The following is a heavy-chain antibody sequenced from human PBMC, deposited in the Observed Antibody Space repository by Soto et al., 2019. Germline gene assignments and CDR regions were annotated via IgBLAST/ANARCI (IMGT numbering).Heavy chain of an antibody. V-gene: IGHV4-30-2*01. CDR2: IYHSGST. CDR1: GGSISSGGYS. D-gene: IGHD2-15*01. J-gene: IGHJ3*02. Sequence: QLQLQESGSGLVKSSQTLSLTCAVSGGSISSGGYSWSWIRQPPGKGLEWIGYIYHSGSTYYNPSLKSRVTISVDRSKNQFSLKLSSVTAADTAVFYCARVSCSGGSCSDAFDIWGQGTMVTVSS. CDR3: ARVSCSGGSCSDAFDI.